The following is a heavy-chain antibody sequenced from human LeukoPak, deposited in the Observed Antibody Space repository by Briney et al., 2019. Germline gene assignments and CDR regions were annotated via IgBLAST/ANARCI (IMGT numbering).Heavy chain of an antibody. CDR3: ARGLPNRSVVVVPAAFDF. D-gene: IGHD2-2*01. J-gene: IGHJ4*02. CDR1: GVSIRSSGDY. V-gene: IGHV4-39*06. CDR2: IYYTETTATT. Sequence: SETLSLTCSVSGVSIRSSGDYWGWIRQPPGKGLEWIGSIYYTETTATTSYTPSLRGRVTISLDTSKNHFTLNLTFVTAADTAIYYCARGLPNRSVVVVPAAFDFWGQGSRVTVSS.